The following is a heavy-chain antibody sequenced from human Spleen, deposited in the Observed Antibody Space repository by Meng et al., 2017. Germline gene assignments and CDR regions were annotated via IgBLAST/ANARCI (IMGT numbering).Heavy chain of an antibody. V-gene: IGHV3-48*03. D-gene: IGHD5-24*01. CDR3: ARDRMATILAIGYGMDV. CDR2: ISSSGSTI. Sequence: GGSLRLSCAASGFTFSSYEMNWVRQAPGKGLEWVSYISSSGSTIYYADSVKGRFTISRDNAKNSLYLQMNSLRAEDTAVYYCARDRMATILAIGYGMDVWGQGTTVTVSS. J-gene: IGHJ6*02. CDR1: GFTFSSYE.